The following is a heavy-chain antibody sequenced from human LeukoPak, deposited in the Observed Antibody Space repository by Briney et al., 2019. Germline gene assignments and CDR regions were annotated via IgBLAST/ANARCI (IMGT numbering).Heavy chain of an antibody. CDR1: GGSFSDYS. CDR2: IAHSGGA. J-gene: IGHJ6*03. Sequence: SETLSLTCAVYGGSFSDYSWSWIRQSPGKGLEWIGEIAHSGGARYNPSLRSAVTISVGTSRSQFSLEVNFVTAADTAVYYCARGLSGTRTGRDYGRHFFLPQHFYYYMDVWGKGTAVTVSS. D-gene: IGHD4-17*01. CDR3: ARGLSGTRTGRDYGRHFFLPQHFYYYMDV. V-gene: IGHV4-34*01.